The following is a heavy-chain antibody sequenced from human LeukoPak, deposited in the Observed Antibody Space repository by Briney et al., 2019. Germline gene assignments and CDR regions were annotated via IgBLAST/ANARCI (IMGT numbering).Heavy chain of an antibody. V-gene: IGHV3-7*01. J-gene: IGHJ4*02. CDR2: INEGGGEK. CDR1: GFTFSDYW. D-gene: IGHD1/OR15-1a*01. Sequence: GGSLRLSCAASGFTFSDYWMSWVRQAPGKGLEWVANINEGGGEKHHVDSVRGRFTISRDNAKNSVNLQMNGLRAEDTAVYYCARAGNKGSVDYWGQGALVTVSS. CDR3: ARAGNKGSVDY.